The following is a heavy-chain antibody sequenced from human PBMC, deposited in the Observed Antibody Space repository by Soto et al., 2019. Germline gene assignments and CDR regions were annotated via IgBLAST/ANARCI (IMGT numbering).Heavy chain of an antibody. CDR2: INSDGSRT. V-gene: IGHV3-74*01. Sequence: LRLSCSASGFNFSRYWTHWVRQVPGRGLVWVSHINSDGSRTTYADSVKGRFTISRDNAKNTLYLQMNSLRAEDTAVYYCARDLSSCSSARCYSYYYGMDVWGQGTTVTVSS. D-gene: IGHD2-2*01. J-gene: IGHJ6*02. CDR1: GFNFSRYW. CDR3: ARDLSSCSSARCYSYYYGMDV.